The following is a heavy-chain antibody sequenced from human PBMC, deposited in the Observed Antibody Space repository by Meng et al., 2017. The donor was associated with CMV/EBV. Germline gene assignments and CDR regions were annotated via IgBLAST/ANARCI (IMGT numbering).Heavy chain of an antibody. D-gene: IGHD3-3*01. V-gene: IGHV1-2*02. J-gene: IGHJ4*02. CDR1: GYTLTGYS. CDR3: ARVGETIFGVVTHLDH. Sequence: ASVKVSCKASGYTLTGYSMHWVRQAPGQGLEWMGWINPNSGDAHYAQKFQGRVTMTRDTSISTAYMEVSSLRSDDTAVYYCARVGETIFGVVTHLDHWGQGTLVIVSS. CDR2: INPNSGDA.